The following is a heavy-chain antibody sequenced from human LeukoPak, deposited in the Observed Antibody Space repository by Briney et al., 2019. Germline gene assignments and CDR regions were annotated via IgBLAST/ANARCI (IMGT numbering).Heavy chain of an antibody. CDR2: ISYDGSNK. D-gene: IGHD3-3*01. J-gene: IGHJ6*02. Sequence: PGGSLRLSCAASGFTFSSYAMHWVRQAPGKGLEWVAVISYDGSNKYYADSVKGRFTISRDNSKNTLYLQMNSLRAEDTAVYYCAREIFGSLFGDYGMDVWGQGNTVTVSS. CDR3: AREIFGSLFGDYGMDV. CDR1: GFTFSSYA. V-gene: IGHV3-30*04.